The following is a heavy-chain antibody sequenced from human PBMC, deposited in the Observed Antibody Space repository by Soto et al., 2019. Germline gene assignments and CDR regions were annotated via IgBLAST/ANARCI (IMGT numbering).Heavy chain of an antibody. J-gene: IGHJ4*02. CDR3: ARHSPIRNNWIYFDH. Sequence: SETLSLTCTVSGGSIGNYYWGWIRQPPGKRLEWIGCIFYSGRTIYNPSLESRVTISVDTSKNQFSLRVNSVTAADTALYYCARHSPIRNNWIYFDHWGQGTLVTVS. CDR2: IFYSGRT. V-gene: IGHV4-59*08. D-gene: IGHD1-1*01. CDR1: GGSIGNYY.